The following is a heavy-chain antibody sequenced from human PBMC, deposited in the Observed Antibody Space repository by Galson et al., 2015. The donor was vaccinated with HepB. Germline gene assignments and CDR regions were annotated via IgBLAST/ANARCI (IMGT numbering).Heavy chain of an antibody. Sequence: ETLSLTCTVSGGSISSSSYYWGRIRQPPGKGLEWIGSIYYSGSTYYNPSLKSRVTISVDTSKNQFSLKLSSVTAADTAVYYCARLHVYYYDSSGYYAARRAFDYWGQGTLVTVSS. CDR3: ARLHVYYYDSSGYYAARRAFDY. J-gene: IGHJ4*02. V-gene: IGHV4-39*01. CDR1: GGSISSSSYY. D-gene: IGHD3-22*01. CDR2: IYYSGST.